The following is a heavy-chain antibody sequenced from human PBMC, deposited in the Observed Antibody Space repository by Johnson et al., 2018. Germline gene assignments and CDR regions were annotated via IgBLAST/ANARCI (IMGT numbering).Heavy chain of an antibody. CDR2: IYYSGSP. V-gene: IGHV4-59*12. J-gene: IGHJ6*03. CDR1: GGSLSDNY. CDR3: ARGLFRTMTTVFRGYYNYYVDV. D-gene: IGHD4-17*01. Sequence: QVQLQESGPGLVKPSEPLSLTCPFSGGSLSDNYWFWIRQPPGKGLEYIGFIYYSGSPNYNPSLKSRVPLSVDTSKKQFSLKLSSVTAADTAENYEARGLFRTMTTVFRGYYNYYVDVGGKGTTVTVSS.